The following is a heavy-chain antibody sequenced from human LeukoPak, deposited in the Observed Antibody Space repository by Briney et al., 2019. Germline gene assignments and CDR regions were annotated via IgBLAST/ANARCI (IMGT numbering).Heavy chain of an antibody. J-gene: IGHJ4*02. CDR1: GFTFSSYA. CDR2: ISSSSSTI. V-gene: IGHV3-48*04. Sequence: GGSLRLSCAASGFTFSSYAMSWVRQAPGKGLEWVSYISSSSSTIYYADSVKGRFTISRDNAKNSLYLQMNSLRAEDTAVYYCARDWYRAYYDSSGLWPPFDYWGQGTLVTVSS. D-gene: IGHD3-22*01. CDR3: ARDWYRAYYDSSGLWPPFDY.